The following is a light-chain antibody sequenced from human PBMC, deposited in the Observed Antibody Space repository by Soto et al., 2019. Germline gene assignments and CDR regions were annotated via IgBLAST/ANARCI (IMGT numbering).Light chain of an antibody. J-gene: IGKJ2*01. CDR3: QQYNNWPPDT. V-gene: IGKV1-27*01. Sequence: DIQVTQHPSSLSASVGDRVTITCRASQGIKNYLAWYQQKPGETPKLLIYAASTLESGIPPRFSGSGSGTDFTLTINNLQSEDFAVYFCQQYNNWPPDTFGQGTKLEIK. CDR1: QGIKNY. CDR2: AAS.